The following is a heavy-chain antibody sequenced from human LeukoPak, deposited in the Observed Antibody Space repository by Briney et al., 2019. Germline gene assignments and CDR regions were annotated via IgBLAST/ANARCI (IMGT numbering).Heavy chain of an antibody. Sequence: SETLSLTCAVYGGSFSGYYWSWIRQPPGKGVEWIGEISHSGSTNSTPSLKSRVPLPEDTPKKQFSLKLSSVAAADTAVYYCARSFSVRGLLYDGMDVWGQGTTVTVSS. CDR3: ARSFSVRGLLYDGMDV. J-gene: IGHJ6*02. CDR1: GGSFSGYY. D-gene: IGHD3-10*01. V-gene: IGHV4-34*01. CDR2: ISHSGST.